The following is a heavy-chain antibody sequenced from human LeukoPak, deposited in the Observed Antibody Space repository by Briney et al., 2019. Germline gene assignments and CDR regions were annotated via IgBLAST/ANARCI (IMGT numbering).Heavy chain of an antibody. D-gene: IGHD1-26*01. Sequence: SETLSLTCAVYGGSFSGYYWSWIRQPPGKGLEWIGEINHSSSTNYNPSLKSRVTISVDTSKNQFSLKVTSVTVADTAVYYCAKTLPPEYSGSRHAFDLWGQGTMATVSS. CDR3: AKTLPPEYSGSRHAFDL. V-gene: IGHV4-34*01. CDR2: INHSSST. J-gene: IGHJ3*01. CDR1: GGSFSGYY.